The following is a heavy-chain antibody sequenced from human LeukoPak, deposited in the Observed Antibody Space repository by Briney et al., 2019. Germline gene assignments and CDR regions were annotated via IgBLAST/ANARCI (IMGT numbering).Heavy chain of an antibody. Sequence: SETLSLTCAVYGGSFSGYYWSWIRQPPGKGLEWIGYIYYSGSTNYNPSLKSRVTISVDTSKNQFSLKLSSVTAADTAVYYCARFRDSGWYDYWGQGTLVTVSS. CDR1: GGSFSGYY. CDR2: IYYSGST. V-gene: IGHV4-59*01. J-gene: IGHJ4*02. D-gene: IGHD6-19*01. CDR3: ARFRDSGWYDY.